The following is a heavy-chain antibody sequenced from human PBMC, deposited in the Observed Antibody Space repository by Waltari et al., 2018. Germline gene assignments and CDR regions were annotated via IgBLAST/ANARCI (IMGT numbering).Heavy chain of an antibody. Sequence: EVQLVESGGGLVKPGGSLRLPGAASGFTFSLYSMNWVRQAPGKGLEWVSSISSGSNYIYYADSLKGRFTISRDNAKNSLYLQVKSLRADDTAVYYCARETDQAFDIWGQGTMVTVSS. CDR1: GFTFSLYS. CDR2: ISSGSNYI. V-gene: IGHV3-21*01. D-gene: IGHD2-2*01. J-gene: IGHJ3*02. CDR3: ARETDQAFDI.